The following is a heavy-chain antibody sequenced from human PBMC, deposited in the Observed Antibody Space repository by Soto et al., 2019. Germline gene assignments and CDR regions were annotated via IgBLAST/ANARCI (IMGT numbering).Heavy chain of an antibody. J-gene: IGHJ6*03. CDR2: IWYDGSNK. CDR1: GFTFSSYG. Sequence: GGSLGLSCAASGFTFSSYGMHWVRQAPGKGLEWVAVIWYDGSNKYYADSVKGRFTISRDNSKNTLYLQMNSLRAEDTAVYYCAREGVAARLYYYYMDVWGKGTTVTVSS. CDR3: AREGVAARLYYYYMDV. V-gene: IGHV3-33*01. D-gene: IGHD6-6*01.